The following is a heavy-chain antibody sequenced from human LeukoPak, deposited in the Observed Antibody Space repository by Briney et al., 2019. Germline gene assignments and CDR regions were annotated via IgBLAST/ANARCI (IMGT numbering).Heavy chain of an antibody. D-gene: IGHD3-3*01. CDR3: ARVAYDFRRWSGREADY. CDR1: GGSFSGYY. Sequence: PSETLSLTCAVYGGSFSGYYWSWIRQPPGKGLEWIGEINHSGSTNYNPSLKSRVTISVDTSKNQFSLKLSSVTAADTAVYYCARVAYDFRRWSGREADYWGQGTLVTVSS. V-gene: IGHV4-34*01. J-gene: IGHJ4*02. CDR2: INHSGST.